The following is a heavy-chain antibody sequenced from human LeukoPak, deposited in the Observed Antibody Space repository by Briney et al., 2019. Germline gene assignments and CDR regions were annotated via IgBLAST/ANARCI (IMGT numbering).Heavy chain of an antibody. Sequence: ASVTVSFKASGYTFLNYYMHWVRQAPGQGLEWMGLINPNGGSTKYAQKLQGRVTMTTETSTSTAYMELRSLRSDDTAVYYCARDLVHHRLLATVYNWFDPWGQGTLVTVSS. CDR3: ARDLVHHRLLATVYNWFDP. V-gene: IGHV1-46*01. CDR1: GYTFLNYY. D-gene: IGHD3-3*02. J-gene: IGHJ5*02. CDR2: INPNGGST.